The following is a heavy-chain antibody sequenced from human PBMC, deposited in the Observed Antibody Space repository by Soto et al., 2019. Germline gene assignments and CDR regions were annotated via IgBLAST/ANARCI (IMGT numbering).Heavy chain of an antibody. CDR1: GGTFSSYT. Sequence: QVQLVQSGAAVKKPGSSVKVSCKASGGTFSSYTIRWVRQAPGQGLEWMGRIIPILGIANYAQKFQGRVTITADKSTSTAYMDLSSLRSEDTAVYYCARGCTVTTDYYYMDVWGKGSTVTVSS. J-gene: IGHJ6*03. CDR2: IIPILGIA. D-gene: IGHD4-17*01. CDR3: ARGCTVTTDYYYMDV. V-gene: IGHV1-69*02.